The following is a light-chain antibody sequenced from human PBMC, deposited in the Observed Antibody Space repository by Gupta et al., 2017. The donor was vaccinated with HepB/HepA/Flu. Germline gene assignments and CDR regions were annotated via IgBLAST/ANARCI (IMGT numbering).Light chain of an antibody. Sequence: QTVVTQEPSFSVSPGGTVTLTCGLSSGSVSINYYPSWDQQIPGQAPRTLIYSTNTRSSGAPVRFSGSILGNKAALTITGARAEDESDYYCVLYMGNGISVFGGGTKLTVL. V-gene: IGLV8-61*01. CDR1: SGSVSINYY. CDR2: STN. J-gene: IGLJ2*01. CDR3: VLYMGNGISV.